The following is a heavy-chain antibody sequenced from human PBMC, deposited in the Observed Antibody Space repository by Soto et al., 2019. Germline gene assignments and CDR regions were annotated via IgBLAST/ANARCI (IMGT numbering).Heavy chain of an antibody. CDR1: GGTFSSYA. J-gene: IGHJ4*02. CDR3: ARDKIAGYSSSWYSSYY. CDR2: IIPIFGTA. V-gene: IGHV1-69*13. D-gene: IGHD6-13*01. Sequence: GASVKVSCKASGGTFSSYAISWVRQAPGQGLEWMGGIIPIFGTANYAQKFQGRVTITADESTSTAYMELSSLRSEDTAVYYCARDKIAGYSSSWYSSYYWGQGTLVTVSS.